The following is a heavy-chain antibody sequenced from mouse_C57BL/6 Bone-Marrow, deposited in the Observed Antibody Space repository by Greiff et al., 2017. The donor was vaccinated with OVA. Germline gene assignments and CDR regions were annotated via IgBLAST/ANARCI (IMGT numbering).Heavy chain of an antibody. J-gene: IGHJ1*03. CDR1: GYAFTNYL. CDR2: INPGSGGT. D-gene: IGHD1-1*01. V-gene: IGHV1-54*01. Sequence: VKLMESGAELVRPGTSVKVSCKASGYAFTNYLIEWVKQRPGQGLEWIGVINPGSGGTNYNEKFKGKATLTADKSSSTAYMQLSSLTSEDSAVDFCARSHYGSSYWYFDVWGTGTTVTVSS. CDR3: ARSHYGSSYWYFDV.